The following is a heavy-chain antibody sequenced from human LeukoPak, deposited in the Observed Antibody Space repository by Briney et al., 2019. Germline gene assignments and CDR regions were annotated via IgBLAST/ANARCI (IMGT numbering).Heavy chain of an antibody. V-gene: IGHV4-34*01. J-gene: IGHJ6*03. CDR1: GGSFSGYY. CDR2: INHSGST. Sequence: SETLSLTCAVYGGSFSGYYWTWIRQPPGKGLEWIGEINHSGSTNYNPSLKSRVTVSVDTSKNQFSLKLSSVTAADTAVYYCARLDSGSYRYYYYYYMDVWGKGTTVTISS. D-gene: IGHD3-16*02. CDR3: ARLDSGSYRYYYYYYMDV.